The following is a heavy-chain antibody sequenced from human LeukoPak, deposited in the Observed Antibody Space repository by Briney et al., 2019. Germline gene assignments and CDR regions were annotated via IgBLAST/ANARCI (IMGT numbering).Heavy chain of an antibody. CDR3: VRDESVQPTSRFDY. CDR2: IKEDGSQK. V-gene: IGHV3-7*01. Sequence: GGSLRLSCVVSGFSFSNYWMSWVRQAPGKGLEWVGNIKEDGSQKNYVGSVKGRFTISRDNAKNSLYLEMNSLRAEVTALYYCVRDESVQPTSRFDYWGQGTLVAVSS. J-gene: IGHJ4*02. CDR1: GFSFSNYW. D-gene: IGHD3-3*01.